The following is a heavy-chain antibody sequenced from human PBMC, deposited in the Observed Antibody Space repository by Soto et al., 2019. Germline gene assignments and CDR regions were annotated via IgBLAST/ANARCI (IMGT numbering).Heavy chain of an antibody. J-gene: IGHJ4*02. V-gene: IGHV3-23*01. CDR1: GFTFNNYA. D-gene: IGHD3-9*01. Sequence: EVQLLESGGGLVQPGGSLRLSCAASGFTFNNYAMSWVRLAPGKGLEWVSNISGSGGSTYYADSVKGRFTITTDNSTNTLNLQMNSLRAEDTAIYYSARGRLRYFDWLNSFDYWGQGTLVTVSS. CDR2: ISGSGGST. CDR3: ARGRLRYFDWLNSFDY.